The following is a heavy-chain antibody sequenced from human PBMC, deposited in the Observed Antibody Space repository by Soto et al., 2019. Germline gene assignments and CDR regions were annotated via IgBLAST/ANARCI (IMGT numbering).Heavy chain of an antibody. J-gene: IGHJ4*02. CDR1: GFTFSNFA. CDR3: AKDNEVYADSAGYFDY. D-gene: IGHD4-17*01. V-gene: IGHV3-23*01. Sequence: EVQLLESGGGSEQPGGSLRLSCAASGFTFSNFAMGWVRQAPGKGLEWVSTISGSGSTTYYADSVKARFTISRDNSRNTVFLQMRSLRAEDTAVYFCAKDNEVYADSAGYFDYWGQGALVTVPS. CDR2: ISGSGSTT.